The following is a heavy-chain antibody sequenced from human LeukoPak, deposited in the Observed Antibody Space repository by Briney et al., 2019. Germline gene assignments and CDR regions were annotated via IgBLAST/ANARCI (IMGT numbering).Heavy chain of an antibody. CDR1: GYSISSGYY. D-gene: IGHD6-13*01. J-gene: IGHJ3*02. V-gene: IGHV4-38-2*02. CDR2: IYHSGST. Sequence: SETLSLTCTVSGYSISSGYYWGWIRQPPGKGLEWIGSIYHSGSTYYNPSLKSRVTISVDTSKNQFSLKLSSVTAADTAVYYCARVVAYSSSWVPGNYAFGIWGQGTMVTVSS. CDR3: ARVVAYSSSWVPGNYAFGI.